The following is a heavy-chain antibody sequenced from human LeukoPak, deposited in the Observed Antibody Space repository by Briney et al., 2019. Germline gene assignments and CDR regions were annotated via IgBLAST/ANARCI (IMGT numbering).Heavy chain of an antibody. V-gene: IGHV3-15*01. D-gene: IGHD1-26*01. CDR3: TTDLRWELPPTDY. CDR1: GFTFSNAW. Sequence: PGGSLRLSCAASGFTFSNAWMSWVRQAPAKGLEWVGRIKSKTDDETAEYAAPAKGRFTISRDDSKNTLYLQMNSLKTEDTGVYYCTTDLRWELPPTDYWGQGTLVTVSS. CDR2: IKSKTDDETA. J-gene: IGHJ4*02.